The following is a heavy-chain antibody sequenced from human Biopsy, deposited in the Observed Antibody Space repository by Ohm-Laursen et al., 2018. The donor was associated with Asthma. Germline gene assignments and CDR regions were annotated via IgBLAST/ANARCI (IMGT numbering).Heavy chain of an antibody. D-gene: IGHD3-3*01. J-gene: IGHJ3*02. Sequence: SLRLSCTASGFSFNSYGMHWVRQAPGKGLEWVAVMSLDGRQTYYADSVKGRFTISRDNSKNTLYLQMDGLRAEDTAVYYCAKERYYDFWSGYPIWGQGTMVTVSS. CDR2: MSLDGRQT. V-gene: IGHV3-30*18. CDR3: AKERYYDFWSGYPI. CDR1: GFSFNSYG.